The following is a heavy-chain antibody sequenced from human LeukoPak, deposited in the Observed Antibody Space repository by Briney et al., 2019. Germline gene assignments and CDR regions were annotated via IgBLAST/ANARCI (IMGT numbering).Heavy chain of an antibody. D-gene: IGHD5-18*01. V-gene: IGHV4-34*01. J-gene: IGHJ5*02. CDR3: ARLTAMVRWFDP. CDR1: GGSFSGYY. Sequence: SETLSLTCAVYGGSFSGYYWSWIRQPPGKGLEWIGEINHSGSTNYNPSLKSRVTISVDTSKNQFSLKLSSVTAADTAVYYCARLTAMVRWFDPWGQGTLVTVSS. CDR2: INHSGST.